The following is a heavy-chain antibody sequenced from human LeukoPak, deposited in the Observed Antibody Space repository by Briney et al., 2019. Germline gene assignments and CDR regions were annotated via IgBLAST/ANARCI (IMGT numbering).Heavy chain of an antibody. D-gene: IGHD1-26*01. V-gene: IGHV3-7*01. Sequence: GGSLRLSCAASGFTFSSYWMNWVRQAPGKGLEWVANIKQDGSGKYYVDSVKGRFTISRDNAKNSLYLQMNSLTAEDTAVYYCARDPDQIVGANFDYRGQGTLVTVSS. CDR2: IKQDGSGK. CDR1: GFTFSSYW. J-gene: IGHJ4*02. CDR3: ARDPDQIVGANFDY.